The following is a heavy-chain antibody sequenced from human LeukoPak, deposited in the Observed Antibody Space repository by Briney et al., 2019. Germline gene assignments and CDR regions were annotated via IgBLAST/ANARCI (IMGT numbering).Heavy chain of an antibody. Sequence: QPGGSLRLSCVASGFPFRSYDFHWVRQTTGKGLEWVSAIGTADDTFYPDSVKGRFTISRDDAKNSLYLQMSNLRVGDTAVYYCARSGYYHYYGLDVWGQGTTVTVSS. D-gene: IGHD6-13*01. CDR1: GFPFRSYD. J-gene: IGHJ6*02. CDR2: IGTADDT. V-gene: IGHV3-13*04. CDR3: ARSGYYHYYGLDV.